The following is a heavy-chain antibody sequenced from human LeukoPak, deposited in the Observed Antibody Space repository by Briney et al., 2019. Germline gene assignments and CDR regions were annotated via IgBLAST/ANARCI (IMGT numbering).Heavy chain of an antibody. Sequence: ASVKVSCKASGYTFTSYDINWVRPATGQGLEWMGWMNPNSGNTGYAQKFQGRVTMTRNTSISTAYMELSSLRSEDTAVYYCARRQGYCSSTSYLYYFDYWGQGTLVTVSS. CDR1: GYTFTSYD. V-gene: IGHV1-8*01. J-gene: IGHJ4*02. CDR2: MNPNSGNT. D-gene: IGHD2-2*01. CDR3: ARRQGYCSSTSYLYYFDY.